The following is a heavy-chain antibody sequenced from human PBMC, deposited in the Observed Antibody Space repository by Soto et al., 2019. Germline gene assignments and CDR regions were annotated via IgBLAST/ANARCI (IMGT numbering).Heavy chain of an antibody. CDR2: ISAHNGNT. CDR3: ATETCYGGYAY. V-gene: IGHV1-18*01. D-gene: IGHD5-12*01. J-gene: IGHJ4*02. CDR1: GYTFTSYG. Sequence: ASVKVSCKASGYTFTSYGISWVRQAPGQGLEWMGWISAHNGNTKYAQKLQGRVTMTTDTSTSTAYMELRSLRSDDTAVYYCATETCYGGYAYWGRGTLVTVSS.